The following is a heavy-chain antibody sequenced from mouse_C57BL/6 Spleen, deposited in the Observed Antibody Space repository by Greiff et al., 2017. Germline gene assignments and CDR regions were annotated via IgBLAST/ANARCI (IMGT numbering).Heavy chain of an antibody. V-gene: IGHV1-15*01. CDR2: IDPETGGT. CDR1: GYTFTDYE. J-gene: IGHJ3*01. CDR3: TRTGTLAWFAY. D-gene: IGHD4-1*01. Sequence: VKLVESGAELVRPGASVTLSCKASGYTFTDYEMHWVKQTPVHGLEWIGAIDPETGGTAYNQKFKGKAILTADKSSSTAYMELRSLTSEDSAVYYCTRTGTLAWFAYWGQGTLVTVSA.